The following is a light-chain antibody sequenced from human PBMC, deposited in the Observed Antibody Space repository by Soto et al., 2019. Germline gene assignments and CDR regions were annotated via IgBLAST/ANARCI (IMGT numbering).Light chain of an antibody. Sequence: EIVLTQSPGTLSLSPGERATLSCRASLSVSSTYLAWYQQKPGQAPRLLIYDASTRATGIPSRFSGSGSGTEFTLTISSLQSEDFAVYFCQQYNNWPPITVGPETRLEIK. CDR3: QQYNNWPPIT. CDR2: DAS. J-gene: IGKJ5*01. V-gene: IGKV3-15*01. CDR1: LSVSSTY.